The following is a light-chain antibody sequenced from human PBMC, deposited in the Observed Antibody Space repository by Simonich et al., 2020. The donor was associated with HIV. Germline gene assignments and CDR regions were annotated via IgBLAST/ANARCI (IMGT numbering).Light chain of an antibody. CDR3: QQYNRYWT. CDR2: KAS. Sequence: IQLTQSPSTLSASVGDRVTITCRASQSISSWLAWYQQKPGKAPKLLIYKASSLESGVPSRFSGSGSGTEFTLTISSLQPDDFATYYCQQYNRYWTFGQGTKVEIK. J-gene: IGKJ1*01. CDR1: QSISSW. V-gene: IGKV1-5*03.